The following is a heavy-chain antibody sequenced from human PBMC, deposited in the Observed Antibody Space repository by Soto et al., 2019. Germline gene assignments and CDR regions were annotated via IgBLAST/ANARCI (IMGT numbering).Heavy chain of an antibody. J-gene: IGHJ6*02. CDR2: FDPEDGET. D-gene: IGHD2-21*01. V-gene: IGHV1-24*01. CDR3: ATGLRWARGYYYYYGMDV. CDR1: GYTLTELS. Sequence: QVQLVQSGAEVKKPGASVKASCKVSGYTLTELSMHWVRQAPGKGLEWMGGFDPEDGETIYAQKFQGRVTMTEDTSTDTAYMELSSLRSEDTAVYYCATGLRWARGYYYYYGMDVWGQGTTVTVSS.